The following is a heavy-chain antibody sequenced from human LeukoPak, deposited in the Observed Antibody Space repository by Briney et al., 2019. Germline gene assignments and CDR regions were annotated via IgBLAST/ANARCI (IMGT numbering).Heavy chain of an antibody. V-gene: IGHV4-39*01. Sequence: SQTLSLTCTVSGGSIGSSSYYWGWIRQPPGKGLEWIGSIYYSGSTYYNPSLKSRVTISVDTSKNQFSLKLSSVTAADTVVYYCARKATIFGVVGQNWFDPWGQGTLVTVSS. D-gene: IGHD3-3*01. CDR2: IYYSGST. J-gene: IGHJ5*02. CDR1: GGSIGSSSYY. CDR3: ARKATIFGVVGQNWFDP.